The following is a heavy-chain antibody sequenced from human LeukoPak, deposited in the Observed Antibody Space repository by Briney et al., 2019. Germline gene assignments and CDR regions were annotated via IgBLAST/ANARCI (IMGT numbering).Heavy chain of an antibody. CDR1: GFTVSSNY. V-gene: IGHV3-53*04. Sequence: GGSLRLSCAASGFTVSSNYMSRVRQAPGKGLEWVSVIYSGGSTYYADSVKGRFTISRHNSKNTLYLQMNSLRAEDTAVYYCARLGLYCSSTSCSDYWGQGTLVTVSS. J-gene: IGHJ4*02. CDR2: IYSGGST. D-gene: IGHD2-2*01. CDR3: ARLGLYCSSTSCSDY.